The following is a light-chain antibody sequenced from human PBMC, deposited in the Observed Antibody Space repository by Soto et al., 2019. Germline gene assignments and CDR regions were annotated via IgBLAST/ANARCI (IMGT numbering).Light chain of an antibody. J-gene: IGKJ2*01. V-gene: IGKV3-20*01. Sequence: EIELTQSPGTLSLSPGERVTLSCRASQNVSNNHFAWYQQKHGQAPRLLIYDTSTRATGIPDRFSGSGSGTDFTLTISRLEPEDFAVYYCQQYGSSPLYAFGQGTRLEIK. CDR1: QNVSNNH. CDR3: QQYGSSPLYA. CDR2: DTS.